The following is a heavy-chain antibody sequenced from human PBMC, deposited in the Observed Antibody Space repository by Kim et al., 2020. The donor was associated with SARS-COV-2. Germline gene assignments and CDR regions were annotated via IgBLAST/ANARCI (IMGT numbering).Heavy chain of an antibody. J-gene: IGHJ2*01. Sequence: SETLSLTCTVSGGSISSSSYYWGWIRQPPGKGLVWIGSIYYSGSTYYNPSLKSRVTISVDTSKNQFSLKLSSVTAADTAVYYCARDGRNYYDSSAWYFVL. CDR3: ARDGRNYYDSSAWYFVL. CDR1: GGSISSSSYY. V-gene: IGHV4-39*02. CDR2: IYYSGST. D-gene: IGHD3-22*01.